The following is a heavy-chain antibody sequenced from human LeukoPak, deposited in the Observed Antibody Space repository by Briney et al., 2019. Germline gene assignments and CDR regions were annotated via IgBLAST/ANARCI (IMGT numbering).Heavy chain of an antibody. D-gene: IGHD3-10*01. J-gene: IGHJ5*02. CDR2: MNPNSGNT. CDR1: GYTFTSYD. V-gene: IGHV1-8*01. Sequence: ASVKVSCKASGYTFTSYDINWVRQATGQGLEWMGWMNPNSGNTGYAPKFQGRVTMTRNTSISTAYMELSSLRSEDTAVYYCARAKMVRGVHWFDPWGQGTLVTVSS. CDR3: ARAKMVRGVHWFDP.